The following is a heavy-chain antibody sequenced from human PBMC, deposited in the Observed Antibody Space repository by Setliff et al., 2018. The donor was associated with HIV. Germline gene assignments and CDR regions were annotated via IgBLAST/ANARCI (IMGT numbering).Heavy chain of an antibody. CDR3: ARHPSYSSDHPPLYFDY. CDR1: GGSISSYY. J-gene: IGHJ4*02. D-gene: IGHD6-19*01. V-gene: IGHV4-4*09. CDR2: INTSGTT. Sequence: ASETLSLTCTVSGGSISSYYWSWIRQPPGKGLEWIGYINTSGTTNYNPSLESRVTISIDTSKNQFSLTLNSVTAADTAVYYCARHPSYSSDHPPLYFDYWGQGTLVTVSS.